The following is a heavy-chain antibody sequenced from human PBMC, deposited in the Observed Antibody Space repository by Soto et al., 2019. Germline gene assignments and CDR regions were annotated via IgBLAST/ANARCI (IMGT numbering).Heavy chain of an antibody. CDR3: ARDGRDYGDYRNWFDP. CDR1: GFTFSSYG. D-gene: IGHD4-17*01. Sequence: GGSLRLSCAASGFTFSSYGMHWVRQAPGKGLEWVAVIWYDGSNKYYADSVKGRFTISRDNSKNTLYLQMNSLRAEDTAVYYCARDGRDYGDYRNWFDPWGQGTLVTVSS. J-gene: IGHJ5*02. CDR2: IWYDGSNK. V-gene: IGHV3-33*01.